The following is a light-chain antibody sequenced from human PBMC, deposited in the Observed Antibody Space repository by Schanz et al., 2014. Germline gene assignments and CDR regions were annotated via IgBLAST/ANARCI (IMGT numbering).Light chain of an antibody. V-gene: IGKV4-1*01. J-gene: IGKJ5*01. CDR3: QQYYSTPIT. Sequence: DIVLTQSPDSLAVSLGERATINCKSSQSILHGSDTKSYLAWYQQKPGQPPKLLIYWASARESGVPDRFSGSGSGTDFTLTISSLQAEDVAIYYCQQYYSTPITFGQGTRLEIK. CDR1: QSILHGSDTKSY. CDR2: WAS.